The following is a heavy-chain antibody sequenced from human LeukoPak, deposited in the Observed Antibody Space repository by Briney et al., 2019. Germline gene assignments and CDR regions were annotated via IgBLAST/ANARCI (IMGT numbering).Heavy chain of an antibody. V-gene: IGHV3-21*01. D-gene: IGHD5-18*01. CDR1: GFTFSNYN. CDR2: ISSSSSYI. J-gene: IGHJ1*01. Sequence: PGGSLRLSYAASGFTFSNYNMNWVRQPPGKGLEWVSSISSSSSYIYYADSVKGRFTISRDNSKNTLYLQMNSLRAEDTAVYYCARDTAHTAMVSFQHWGQGTLVTVSS. CDR3: ARDTAHTAMVSFQH.